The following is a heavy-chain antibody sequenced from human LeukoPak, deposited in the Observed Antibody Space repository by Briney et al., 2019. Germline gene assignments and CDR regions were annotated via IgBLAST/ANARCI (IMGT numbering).Heavy chain of an antibody. CDR2: IYYSGST. Sequence: SETLSPTCTVSGGSISSGGYYWSWIRQHPGKGLEWIGYIYYSGSTYYNPSLKSRVTISVDTSKNQFSLKLSSVTAADTAVYYCARADQWELLTYYFDYWGQGTLVTVSS. V-gene: IGHV4-31*03. D-gene: IGHD1-26*01. CDR1: GGSISSGGYY. CDR3: ARADQWELLTYYFDY. J-gene: IGHJ4*02.